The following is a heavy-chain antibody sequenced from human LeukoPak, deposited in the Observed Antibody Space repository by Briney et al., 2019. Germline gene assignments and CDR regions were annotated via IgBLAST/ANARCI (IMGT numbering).Heavy chain of an antibody. V-gene: IGHV4-4*07. Sequence: PSETLSLTCTVSGGSISSYYWSWIRQPAGKGLEWIGRIYTSGSTNYNPSLKSRVTMSVDTSKNQFSLKLSSVTAADTAVYYCARVVEVPTVGMMRFDPWGQGTLVTVSS. CDR2: IYTSGST. J-gene: IGHJ5*02. CDR1: GGSISSYY. CDR3: ARVVEVPTVGMMRFDP. D-gene: IGHD2-2*01.